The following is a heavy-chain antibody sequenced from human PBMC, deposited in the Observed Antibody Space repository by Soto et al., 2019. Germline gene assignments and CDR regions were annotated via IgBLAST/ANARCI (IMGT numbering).Heavy chain of an antibody. CDR3: ARMNVDSYQFYYAMDV. Sequence: LVNPTETLTLPCTVSGFSLTTGTMGVSWIRQPPGHALEWLAHIFSDYDRSDSTSLQGRXTISKDTSGSQVVLSMTNVDPVDTATYYCARMNVDSYQFYYAMDVWGQGTTVTVSS. CDR2: IFSDYDR. J-gene: IGHJ6*02. D-gene: IGHD4-17*01. V-gene: IGHV2-26*01. CDR1: GFSLTTGTMG.